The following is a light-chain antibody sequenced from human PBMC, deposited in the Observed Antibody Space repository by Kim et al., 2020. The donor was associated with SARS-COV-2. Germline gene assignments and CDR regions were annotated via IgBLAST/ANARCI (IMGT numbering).Light chain of an antibody. Sequence: ALGQTVSITCQGDSLRFYYAGWYQQKPGQAPVLVIYDNTNRPSGIPDRFSGSSSGNTASLTITGAQAEDEADYYCNSRDSSGHLYVFGTGTKVTVL. V-gene: IGLV3-19*01. CDR2: DNT. CDR3: NSRDSSGHLYV. CDR1: SLRFYY. J-gene: IGLJ1*01.